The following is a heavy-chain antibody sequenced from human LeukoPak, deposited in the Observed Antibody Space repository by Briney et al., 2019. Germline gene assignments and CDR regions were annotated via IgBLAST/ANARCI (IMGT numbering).Heavy chain of an antibody. CDR1: GGTFSSYA. CDR2: IIPILGIA. CDR3: ATRSTVTTQFDY. Sequence: GASVKVSCKASGGTFSSYAISWVRQAPGQGLEWMGRIIPILGIANYAQKFQGRVTITADKSTSTAYMELSSLRSEDTAVYYCATRSTVTTQFDYWGQGTLVTVSS. D-gene: IGHD4-17*01. V-gene: IGHV1-69*04. J-gene: IGHJ4*02.